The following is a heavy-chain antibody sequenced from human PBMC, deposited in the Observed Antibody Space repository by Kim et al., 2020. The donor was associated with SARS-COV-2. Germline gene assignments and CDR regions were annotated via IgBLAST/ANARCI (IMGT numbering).Heavy chain of an antibody. Sequence: GGSLRLSCAASGFTFSSYAMSWVRQAPGKGLEWVSAISGSGGGTYYADSVKGRFTISRDNSKNTLYLQMNSLRAEDTAVYYCAKGGTGITIFGVVILEDYFDYWGQGTLVTVSS. CDR1: GFTFSSYA. J-gene: IGHJ4*02. D-gene: IGHD3-3*01. CDR2: ISGSGGGT. V-gene: IGHV3-23*01. CDR3: AKGGTGITIFGVVILEDYFDY.